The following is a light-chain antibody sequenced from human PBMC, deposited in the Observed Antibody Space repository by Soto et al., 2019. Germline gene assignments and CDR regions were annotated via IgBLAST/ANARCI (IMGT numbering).Light chain of an antibody. V-gene: IGKV1-39*01. J-gene: IGKJ4*01. CDR1: QSVSNW. Sequence: DIQMTQSPSTLSASVGDRVTITCRASQSVSNWLAWYQQKRGKAPKLLIYAASSLQSGVPSRFSGSGSGTDFTLTISSLQPEDFATYSCQQSFSTPRTFAGGTKVDIK. CDR2: AAS. CDR3: QQSFSTPRT.